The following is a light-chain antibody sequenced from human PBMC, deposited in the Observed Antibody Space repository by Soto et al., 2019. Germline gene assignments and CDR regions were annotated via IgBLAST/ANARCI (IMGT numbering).Light chain of an antibody. V-gene: IGLV2-23*01. Sequence: QSVLTQPASVSGSPGQSITISCTGTSSDVGGHNLVSWYQQHPDKAPTVIIYEAYRRPSGVSTRFSGYKSGNTASLTISGLQAEDEAIYYCCSYAGDSFTYVFGTGTKVTVL. CDR3: CSYAGDSFTYV. CDR2: EAY. J-gene: IGLJ1*01. CDR1: SSDVGGHNL.